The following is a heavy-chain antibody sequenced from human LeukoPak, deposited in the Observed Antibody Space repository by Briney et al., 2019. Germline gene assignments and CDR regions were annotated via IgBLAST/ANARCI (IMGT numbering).Heavy chain of an antibody. CDR1: RGSIINYY. CDR2: IYYSGST. V-gene: IGHV4-59*12. CDR3: ARVSYGDFYYYYYYMDV. Sequence: PSETLSLTCAVSRGSIINYYWSWIRQPPGKGLEWIGYIYYSGSTNYKPSLKSRVTMSVDMSKNQFSLKLSSMIAADTAVYYCARVSYGDFYYYYYYMDVWGKGTTVTVSS. D-gene: IGHD4-17*01. J-gene: IGHJ6*03.